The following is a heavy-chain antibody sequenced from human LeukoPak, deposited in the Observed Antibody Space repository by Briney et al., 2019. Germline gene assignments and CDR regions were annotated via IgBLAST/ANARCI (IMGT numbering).Heavy chain of an antibody. J-gene: IGHJ4*02. CDR1: GFTQNA. V-gene: IGHV3-23*01. D-gene: IGHD3-10*01. Sequence: GGSLRLSCEASGFTQNAMGWVRQAPGKGLEWVASISRSGGNSHYADSVKGRFTISRDNSKNTMYLQMNSLRAEDTALYYCAKDIGSGSYYYFDYWGQGTLVTVSS. CDR2: ISRSGGNS. CDR3: AKDIGSGSYYYFDY.